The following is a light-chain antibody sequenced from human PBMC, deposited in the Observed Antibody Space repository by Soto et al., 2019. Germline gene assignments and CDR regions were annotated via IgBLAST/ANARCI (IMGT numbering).Light chain of an antibody. V-gene: IGLV2-23*02. CDR2: EVS. Sequence: QSALTQPASVSGSPGQSITISCTGGNSDVGSYNLVSWYQQHPGKVPKLILFEVSKRPSGVSGRFSGSKSGNTASLTISGLQAEDEADYYCCSFTSSNTHVFGTGTKLTVL. CDR3: CSFTSSNTHV. CDR1: NSDVGSYNL. J-gene: IGLJ1*01.